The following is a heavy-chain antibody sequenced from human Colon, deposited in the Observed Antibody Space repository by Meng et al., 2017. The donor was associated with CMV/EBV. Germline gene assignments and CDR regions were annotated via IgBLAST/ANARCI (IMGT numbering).Heavy chain of an antibody. Sequence: LVMSGAGLDAAGGSLRRSCAATGSTVSSDYLSWVRQAPGKGLEWVSVIYSGGSTYYADAVKGIFTISRDNSKNTLYLQMNSLRAEDTAVYYCASQDYGGSTGDYWGQGTLVTVSS. CDR3: ASQDYGGSTGDY. V-gene: IGHV3-66*04. CDR2: IYSGGST. D-gene: IGHD4-23*01. J-gene: IGHJ4*02. CDR1: GSTVSSDY.